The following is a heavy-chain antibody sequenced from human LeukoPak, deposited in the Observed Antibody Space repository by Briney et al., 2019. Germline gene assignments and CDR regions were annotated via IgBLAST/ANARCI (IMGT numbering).Heavy chain of an antibody. CDR2: VNQDGSVK. D-gene: IGHD3-10*01. CDR1: GFTFSRYW. J-gene: IGHJ4*02. V-gene: IGHV3-7*01. Sequence: GGSLRPSCAVSGFTFSRYWMSWVRQAPGKGLEWVANVNQDGSVKYYVDSVKGRFTISRNSAKNSLYLQMNSLRAEDTAVYYCTRGRFGESLDYWGQGTLVTVSS. CDR3: TRGRFGESLDY.